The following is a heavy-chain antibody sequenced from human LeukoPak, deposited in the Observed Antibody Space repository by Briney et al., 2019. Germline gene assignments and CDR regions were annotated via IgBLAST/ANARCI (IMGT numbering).Heavy chain of an antibody. J-gene: IGHJ6*02. CDR1: GGTFSSYA. D-gene: IGHD3-22*01. Sequence: SVKVSCKASGGTFSSYAISWVRQAPGQGLEWMGRIIPILGIANYAQKFQGRVTITADKSTSTAYMELSSLRSEDTAVYYCARGVYYYDSTIDYYYYYGMDVWGQGTTVTVSS. V-gene: IGHV1-69*04. CDR2: IIPILGIA. CDR3: ARGVYYYDSTIDYYYYYGMDV.